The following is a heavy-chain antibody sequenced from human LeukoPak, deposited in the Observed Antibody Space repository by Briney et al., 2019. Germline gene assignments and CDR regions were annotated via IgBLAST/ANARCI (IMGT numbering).Heavy chain of an antibody. J-gene: IGHJ4*02. D-gene: IGHD5-24*01. CDR2: IYTGGST. Sequence: PGGPLRLSCAASGFIVSSNYMNWVRQAPGKGPEWVSVIYTGGSTYYADSVKGRFTVSRDISRNTVHLQMNSLRAGDTAVYYCARDPHGYNSYFDYWGQGTLVTVSS. CDR3: ARDPHGYNSYFDY. CDR1: GFIVSSNY. V-gene: IGHV3-53*01.